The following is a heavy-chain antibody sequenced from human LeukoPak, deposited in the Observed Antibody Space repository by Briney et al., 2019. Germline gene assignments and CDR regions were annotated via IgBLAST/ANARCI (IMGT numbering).Heavy chain of an antibody. Sequence: SETLSLTCTVSGGSISNYHWSWIRQPAGKGLEWIGQIHTSGSTNYNPPLKSRVTMSIDTTEDQVSLTIRSVTAADTAFYYCARGDISSGWSFDYWSQGTLVTVSS. CDR1: GGSISNYH. CDR3: ARGDISSGWSFDY. CDR2: IHTSGST. J-gene: IGHJ4*02. V-gene: IGHV4-4*07. D-gene: IGHD6-19*01.